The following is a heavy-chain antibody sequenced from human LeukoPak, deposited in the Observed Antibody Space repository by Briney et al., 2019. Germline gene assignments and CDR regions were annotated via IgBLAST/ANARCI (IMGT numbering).Heavy chain of an antibody. CDR2: IYYSGST. V-gene: IGHV4-59*08. J-gene: IGHJ4*02. CDR1: GGSISSYY. Sequence: SETLSLTCTVSGGSISSYYWSWIRQPPGKGLEWIGYIYYSGSTNYNPSLKSRVTISVDTSKNQFSLKLSSVTAADTAVYYCARHRRGYSYGYYFDYWGQGTLVTVSP. D-gene: IGHD5-18*01. CDR3: ARHRRGYSYGYYFDY.